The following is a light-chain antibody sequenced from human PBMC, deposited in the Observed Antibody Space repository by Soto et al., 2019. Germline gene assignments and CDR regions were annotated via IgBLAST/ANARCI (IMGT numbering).Light chain of an antibody. CDR3: AAWDDSLNGQV. CDR1: SSNIGINT. J-gene: IGLJ3*02. CDR2: SND. Sequence: QSVLTQPPSASGTPGQRVTISCSGSSSNIGINTVNWYQHLPGTAPKLLIYSNDQRPSGVPDRFSASKSGTSASLAISGLQSEDEADYYCAAWDDSLNGQVFGGGTKHTVL. V-gene: IGLV1-44*01.